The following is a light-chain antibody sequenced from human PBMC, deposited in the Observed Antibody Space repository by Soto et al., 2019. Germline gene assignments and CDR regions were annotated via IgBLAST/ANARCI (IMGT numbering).Light chain of an antibody. CDR2: LNSDGSH. CDR3: QTWGTGPFV. J-gene: IGLJ1*01. Sequence: QSALTQSPSASASLGASVKLTCTLSSGHSSYAIAWHQQQPEKGPRYLMKLNSDGSHSKGDGIPDRFSGSSSGAERYLTISSLQSEDEADYYCQTWGTGPFVFGTGTKLTVL. V-gene: IGLV4-69*01. CDR1: SGHSSYA.